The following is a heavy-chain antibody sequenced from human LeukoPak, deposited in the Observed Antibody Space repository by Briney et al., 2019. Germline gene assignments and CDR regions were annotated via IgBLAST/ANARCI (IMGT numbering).Heavy chain of an antibody. D-gene: IGHD3-10*01. J-gene: IGHJ4*02. CDR3: ARGRGPRITMVRGVPNYFDY. V-gene: IGHV4-34*01. Sequence: SETLSLTCAVYGGSFSGYYWSWIRQPPRKGLEWIGEINHSGSTNYNPSLKSRVTISVDTSKNQFSLKLSSVTAADTAVYYCARGRGPRITMVRGVPNYFDYWGQGTLVTVSS. CDR1: GGSFSGYY. CDR2: INHSGST.